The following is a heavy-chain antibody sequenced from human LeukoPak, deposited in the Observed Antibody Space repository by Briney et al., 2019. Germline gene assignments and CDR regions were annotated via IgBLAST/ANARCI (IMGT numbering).Heavy chain of an antibody. CDR3: ASPEVGIAAAGRYYGMDV. D-gene: IGHD6-13*01. J-gene: IGHJ6*02. CDR1: GYTFTSYA. V-gene: IGHV1-3*01. Sequence: GASVKVSCKASGYTFTSYAMHWLRQAPGQRLEWMGWINAGNGNTKYSQKFQGRVTITRDTSASTAYMELSSLRSEDTAVYYCASPEVGIAAAGRYYGMDVWGQGTTVTVSS. CDR2: INAGNGNT.